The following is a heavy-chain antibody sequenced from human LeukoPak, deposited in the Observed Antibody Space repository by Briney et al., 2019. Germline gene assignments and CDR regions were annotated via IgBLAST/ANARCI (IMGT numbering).Heavy chain of an antibody. CDR3: AKGDPYGLGSYPVDY. Sequence: GGSLRLSCATSGFTFSRHGMQWVRQALGKGLEWVAVISFDGSHKYYADSVKGRFTTSRDTSKNTLFLQMNSLRAEDTAVYYCAKGDPYGLGSYPVDYWGQGTLVNVSS. D-gene: IGHD3-10*01. CDR2: ISFDGSHK. J-gene: IGHJ4*01. CDR1: GFTFSRHG. V-gene: IGHV3-30*18.